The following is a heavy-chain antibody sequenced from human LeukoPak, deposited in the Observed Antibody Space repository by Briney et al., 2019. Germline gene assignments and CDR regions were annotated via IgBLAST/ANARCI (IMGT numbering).Heavy chain of an antibody. J-gene: IGHJ4*02. CDR2: VKTSAGDT. CDR1: GFMFSNYA. Sequence: GGSLRLSCAASGFMFSNYAMSWVRQAPGGGLEWVSAVKTSAGDTYYADSVRGRFTISRDNSKSTVYLHMNSLRDEDSALYYCAKGQMATILGFDSWGQGALVTVSS. CDR3: AKGQMATILGFDS. V-gene: IGHV3-23*01. D-gene: IGHD5-24*01.